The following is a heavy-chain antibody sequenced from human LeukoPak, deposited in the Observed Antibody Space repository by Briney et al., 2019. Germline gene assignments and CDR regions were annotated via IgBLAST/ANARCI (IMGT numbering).Heavy chain of an antibody. J-gene: IGHJ6*03. V-gene: IGHV1-46*01. Sequence: GASVKVSCKASGYTFTSYYMHWVRQAPGQGLEWMAIINPSGGSTSYAQKFQGRVTMTRDTSTSTVYMELSSLRSEDTAVYYCARDSGAAKGYYYYYMDVWGKGTTVTVSS. CDR2: INPSGGST. CDR3: ARDSGAAKGYYYYYMDV. CDR1: GYTFTSYY. D-gene: IGHD3-10*01.